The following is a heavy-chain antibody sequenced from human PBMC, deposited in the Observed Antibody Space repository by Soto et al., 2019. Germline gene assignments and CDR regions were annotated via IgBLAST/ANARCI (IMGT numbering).Heavy chain of an antibody. Sequence: SETLSLTCAVYGGSFSGYYWSWIRQPPGKGLEWIGEINHSGSTSYNPSLKSRVTISVDTSKNQFSLKLSSVTAADTAVYYCARVRIAARQGYYYGMDVWGQGTTVTVSS. J-gene: IGHJ6*02. CDR2: INHSGST. CDR3: ARVRIAARQGYYYGMDV. V-gene: IGHV4-34*01. CDR1: GGSFSGYY. D-gene: IGHD6-6*01.